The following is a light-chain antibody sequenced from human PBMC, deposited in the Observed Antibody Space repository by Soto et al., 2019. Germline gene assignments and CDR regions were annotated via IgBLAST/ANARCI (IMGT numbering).Light chain of an antibody. Sequence: SYELTQPPSVSVAPGKTARITCGGNNIGSKSVHWYQQKPGQAPVLVIYYDSDRPSGIPERFSGSNSGNTATLTISRVEVGDESDYYCQVWDSSSDHVVFGRGTKLTVL. CDR1: NIGSKS. V-gene: IGLV3-21*04. CDR3: QVWDSSSDHVV. CDR2: YDS. J-gene: IGLJ2*01.